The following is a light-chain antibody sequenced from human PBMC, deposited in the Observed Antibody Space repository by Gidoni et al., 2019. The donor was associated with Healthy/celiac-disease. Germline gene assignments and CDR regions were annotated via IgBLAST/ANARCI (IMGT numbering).Light chain of an antibody. CDR2: EAS. CDR3: QQRSNWPRT. CDR1: QSVSSY. V-gene: IGKV3-11*01. Sequence: EIVLTQSQATLSLSPGERATLSCRASQSVSSYLAWYQQKPGQAPRLLIYEASNRATGIPARFSGSGSGTDFTLTISSLEPEDFAVYYCQQRSNWPRTFGQGTKVEIK. J-gene: IGKJ1*01.